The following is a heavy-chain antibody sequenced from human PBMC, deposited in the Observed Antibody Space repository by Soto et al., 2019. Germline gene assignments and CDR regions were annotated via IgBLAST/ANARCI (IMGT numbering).Heavy chain of an antibody. D-gene: IGHD5-12*01. CDR3: AGARDGYNYYYYGMDV. J-gene: IGHJ6*02. V-gene: IGHV4-59*01. Sequence: KPSETLSLTCTVSGGSISSYYWSWIRQPPGKGLEWFGYIYYSGSTNYNPSLKSRVTISVDTSKNQFSLKLSSVTAADTAVDYCAGARDGYNYYYYGMDVWGQGTTVTVSS. CDR2: IYYSGST. CDR1: GGSISSYY.